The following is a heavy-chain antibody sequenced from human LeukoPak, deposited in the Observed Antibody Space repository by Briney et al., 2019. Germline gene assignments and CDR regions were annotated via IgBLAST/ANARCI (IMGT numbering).Heavy chain of an antibody. V-gene: IGHV3-30*02. J-gene: IGHJ5*02. D-gene: IGHD2-15*01. Sequence: PGGSLRLSSAADGFTFSSYGMHWVRQAPGKGLEWVAFIRYDGSNKYYADSVKGRFTISRDNSKNTLYLQMNSLRAEDTAVYYCAKLGVDLRGDWFDPWGQGTLVTVSS. CDR1: GFTFSSYG. CDR2: IRYDGSNK. CDR3: AKLGVDLRGDWFDP.